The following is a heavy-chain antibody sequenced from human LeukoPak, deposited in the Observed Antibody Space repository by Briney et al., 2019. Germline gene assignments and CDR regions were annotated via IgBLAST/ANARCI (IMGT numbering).Heavy chain of an antibody. D-gene: IGHD1-7*01. J-gene: IGHJ4*02. CDR1: GGSISSGGYY. CDR3: AVNYASPHIIDY. Sequence: SQTLSLTCTVSGGSISSGGYYWRWIRQHPGKGLEWIEYIYYSGSTYYNPSLKSRVTISVDTSKNQFSLELSSVTAADTAVYYCAVNYASPHIIDYWGQGTLVSVSS. V-gene: IGHV4-31*03. CDR2: IYYSGST.